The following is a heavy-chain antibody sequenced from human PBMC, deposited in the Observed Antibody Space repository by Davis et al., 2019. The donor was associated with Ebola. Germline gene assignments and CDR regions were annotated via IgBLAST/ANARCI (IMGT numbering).Heavy chain of an antibody. J-gene: IGHJ5*02. D-gene: IGHD6-13*01. CDR1: AYTFTSYD. CDR3: ARDSWATVGTRWFDP. V-gene: IGHV1-8*01. Sequence: AASVKVSCKASAYTFTSYDIKWVRQATGQGFEWMGWMNPNSGNTGYAQKFQGRVTMTRDTSTSTAYMELSGLRSEDTAVYYCARDSWATVGTRWFDPWGQGTLVTVSS. CDR2: MNPNSGNT.